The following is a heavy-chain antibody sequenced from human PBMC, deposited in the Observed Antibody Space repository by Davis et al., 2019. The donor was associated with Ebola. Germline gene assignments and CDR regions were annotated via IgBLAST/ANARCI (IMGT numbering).Heavy chain of an antibody. D-gene: IGHD3-22*01. CDR1: GGSITSYY. J-gene: IGHJ4*02. CDR3: ARGLTYYYDSSGYY. V-gene: IGHV4-59*12. CDR2: IYYSGST. Sequence: SETLSLTCTVSGGSITSYYWNWIRQPPGKGLEWIGYIYYSGSTNYNPSLKSRVTISVDTSKNQFSLKLSSVTAADTAVYYCARGLTYYYDSSGYYWGQGTLVTVSS.